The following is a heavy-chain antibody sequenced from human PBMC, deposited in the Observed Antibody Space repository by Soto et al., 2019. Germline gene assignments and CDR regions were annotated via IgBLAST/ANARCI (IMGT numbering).Heavy chain of an antibody. V-gene: IGHV3-74*01. CDR2: NNSDRSTT. D-gene: IGHD4-17*01. CDR1: GFTFSGYW. CDR3: ASEKIGDYFQVS. J-gene: IGHJ5*02. Sequence: EVQLVESGGGLVQPGGSMRLSCAVSGFTFSGYWLHWVRQTPGQGLVWVSCNNSDRSTTSYADSVKGRFHISRDNAKTTLYLQMDSRRAEDRAVYFCASEKIGDYFQVSWGQGTLVTVS.